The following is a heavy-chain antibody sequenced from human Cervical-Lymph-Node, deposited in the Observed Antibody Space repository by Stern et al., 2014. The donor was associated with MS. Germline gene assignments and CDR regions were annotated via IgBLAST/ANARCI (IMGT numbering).Heavy chain of an antibody. Sequence: QLVQSGDEVKKPGSSVKVSCKASRDTFSHYALSWVRQAPEHGLEWMGGIIPGLGTTSYAQKFQGRITISADTSTNTLYMELSSLRSEDTAVYFCARDQGDYGSGSENSWFDPWGQGTLVTVSS. CDR2: IIPGLGTT. CDR3: ARDQGDYGSGSENSWFDP. V-gene: IGHV1-69*06. D-gene: IGHD3-10*01. J-gene: IGHJ5*02. CDR1: RDTFSHYA.